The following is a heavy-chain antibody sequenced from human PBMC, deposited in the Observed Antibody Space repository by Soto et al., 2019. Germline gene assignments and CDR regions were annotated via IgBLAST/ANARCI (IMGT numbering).Heavy chain of an antibody. J-gene: IGHJ4*02. Sequence: QVQLQQWGAGLLKPSETLSLTCAVYGGSFSNYYWSWIRQPPGKGLEWIGEINHSGSTNYNPSLRSRVTRSVDTSKNQFSLKLSSVTAADTAVYYCARGLRLLHGGHGGVDYWGQGTLVTVSS. CDR2: INHSGST. D-gene: IGHD2-15*01. CDR1: GGSFSNYY. V-gene: IGHV4-34*01. CDR3: ARGLRLLHGGHGGVDY.